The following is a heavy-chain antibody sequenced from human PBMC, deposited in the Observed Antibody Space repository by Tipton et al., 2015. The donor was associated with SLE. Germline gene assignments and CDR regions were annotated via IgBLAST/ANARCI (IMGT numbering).Heavy chain of an antibody. CDR3: ARQVEGWYYGMDV. J-gene: IGHJ6*02. CDR1: GSSISSSSYY. D-gene: IGHD3-3*01. V-gene: IGHV4-39*01. CDR2: IYYSGST. Sequence: LRLSCTVSGSSISSSSYYWGWIRQPPGKGLEWIGSIYYSGSTYYNPSLKSRVTISVDTSKNQFSLKLSSVTAADTAVYYCARQVEGWYYGMDVWGQGTTVTVSS.